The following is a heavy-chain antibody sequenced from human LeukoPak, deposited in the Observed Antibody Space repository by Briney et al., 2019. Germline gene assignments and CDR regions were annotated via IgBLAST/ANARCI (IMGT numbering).Heavy chain of an antibody. V-gene: IGHV3-7*01. J-gene: IGHJ4*02. Sequence: PGGSLRLSCAASGFTFSSYWMSWVRQAPGKGLEWVANIKQDGSEKYYVDSMKGRFTISRDNAKNSLYLQMNSLRAEDTAVYYCARWGYSYVDPLDYWGQGTLVTVSS. CDR2: IKQDGSEK. CDR1: GFTFSSYW. CDR3: ARWGYSYVDPLDY. D-gene: IGHD5-18*01.